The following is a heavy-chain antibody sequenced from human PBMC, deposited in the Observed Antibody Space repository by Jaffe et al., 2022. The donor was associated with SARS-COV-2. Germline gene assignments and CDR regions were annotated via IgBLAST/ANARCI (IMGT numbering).Heavy chain of an antibody. J-gene: IGHJ3*02. CDR1: GFTFSSYA. CDR2: ISGSGGST. Sequence: EVQLLESGGGLVQPGGSLRLSCAASGFTFSSYAMSWVRQAPGKGLEWVSAISGSGGSTYYADSVKGRFTISRDNSKNTLYLQMNSLRAEDTAVYYCATLYSLEMATTRKHLFDIWGQGTMVTVSS. D-gene: IGHD5-12*01. CDR3: ATLYSLEMATTRKHLFDI. V-gene: IGHV3-23*01.